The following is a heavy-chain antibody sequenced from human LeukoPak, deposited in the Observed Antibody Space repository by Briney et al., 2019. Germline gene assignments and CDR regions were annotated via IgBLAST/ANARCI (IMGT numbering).Heavy chain of an antibody. CDR2: ISAYNGNT. CDR3: ARDGFGELLYYFDY. Sequence: ASVKVSCKASGYTFTSYGISWVRQAPGQGLEWMGWISAYNGNTNYAQKLQGRVTMATDTSTSTAYMELRSLRSDDTAVYYCARDGFGELLYYFDYWGQGTLVTVSS. CDR1: GYTFTSYG. D-gene: IGHD3-10*01. V-gene: IGHV1-18*01. J-gene: IGHJ4*02.